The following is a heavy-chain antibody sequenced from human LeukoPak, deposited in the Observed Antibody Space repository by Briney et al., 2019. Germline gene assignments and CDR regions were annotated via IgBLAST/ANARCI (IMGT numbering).Heavy chain of an antibody. Sequence: GRSLRLSCAASGFTFSSYGMHWVRQAPGKGLEWVAVISYDGSNKYYADSAKGRFTISRDNSKNTLYLQMNSLRAEDTAVYYCAKALDPKYGDYGDYWGQGTLVTVSS. CDR3: AKALDPKYGDYGDY. V-gene: IGHV3-30*18. J-gene: IGHJ4*02. CDR1: GFTFSSYG. D-gene: IGHD4-17*01. CDR2: ISYDGSNK.